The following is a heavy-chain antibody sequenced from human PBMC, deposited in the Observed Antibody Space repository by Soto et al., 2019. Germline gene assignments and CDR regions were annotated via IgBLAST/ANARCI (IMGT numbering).Heavy chain of an antibody. V-gene: IGHV1-18*01. D-gene: IGHD3-10*01. CDR1: VFTSRG. Sequence: ASVKVSCKASVFTSRGISWVRQAPGQRLEWMGWISVHNGNIKYAQKLQGRVTMTTDTSTSTAYMELRSLRSDDTAVYYCVRDLDGSGSYYTDYWGPGTLVTVSS. CDR2: ISVHNGNI. CDR3: VRDLDGSGSYYTDY. J-gene: IGHJ4*02.